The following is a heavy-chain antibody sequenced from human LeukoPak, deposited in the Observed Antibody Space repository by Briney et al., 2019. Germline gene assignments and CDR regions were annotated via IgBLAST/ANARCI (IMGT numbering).Heavy chain of an antibody. CDR1: GYTFTSYY. J-gene: IGHJ4*02. D-gene: IGHD2-15*01. CDR3: AREVIEGYCSGGSCRGVDY. CDR2: INPSGGST. V-gene: IGHV1-46*01. Sequence: GASVKVSCKASGYTFTSYYMHWVRQAPGQGLEWMGIINPSGGSTSYAQKFRGRVTMTRDTSTSTVYMELSSLRSEDTAVYYCAREVIEGYCSGGSCRGVDYWGQGTLVTVSS.